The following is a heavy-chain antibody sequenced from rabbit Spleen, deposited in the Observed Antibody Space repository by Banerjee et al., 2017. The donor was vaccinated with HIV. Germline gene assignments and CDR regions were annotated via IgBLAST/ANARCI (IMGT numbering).Heavy chain of an antibody. CDR2: IAGGSSGFT. Sequence: QEQLVESGGGLVKPEGSLKLSCKASGFSFNSGYDMCWVRQAPGKGLEWISCIAGGSSGFTYSATWAKGRFTISKTSSTTVTLQMTSLTVADTATYFCARDTGSSFSSYGMDLWGPGTLVTVS. J-gene: IGHJ6*01. D-gene: IGHD8-1*01. V-gene: IGHV1S45*01. CDR1: GFSFNSGYD. CDR3: ARDTGSSFSSYGMDL.